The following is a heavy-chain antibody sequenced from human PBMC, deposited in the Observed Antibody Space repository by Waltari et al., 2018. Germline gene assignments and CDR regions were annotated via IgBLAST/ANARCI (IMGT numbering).Heavy chain of an antibody. D-gene: IGHD3-10*02. J-gene: IGHJ6*02. CDR2: INAGNXYT. V-gene: IGHV1-3*01. CDR3: AXSRXDLIDVDYGMDX. Sequence: QAQLXQXGAEVXKPXAPVRVSCKASGXIFSNYAIHWVRQAPGQGLEWMGGINAGNXYTQYXQKFHGRVTIXRDTSASTAYMEMGSLRXEDTAVFYXAXSRXDLIDVDYGMDXWGQGTTVTVSS. CDR1: GXIFSNYA.